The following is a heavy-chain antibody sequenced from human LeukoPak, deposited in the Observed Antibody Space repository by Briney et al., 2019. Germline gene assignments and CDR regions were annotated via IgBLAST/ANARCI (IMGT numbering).Heavy chain of an antibody. V-gene: IGHV1-8*01. Sequence: ASVKVSCKASGYTFTSYDINWVRQATGQGLEWMGWMNPNSGNTGYAQKFQGRVTMTRNTSISTAYMELSSLRSEDTAVYYCARETLSYDILTGYYKAIDYWGQGTLVTVSS. D-gene: IGHD3-9*01. CDR1: GYTFTSYD. J-gene: IGHJ4*02. CDR2: MNPNSGNT. CDR3: ARETLSYDILTGYYKAIDY.